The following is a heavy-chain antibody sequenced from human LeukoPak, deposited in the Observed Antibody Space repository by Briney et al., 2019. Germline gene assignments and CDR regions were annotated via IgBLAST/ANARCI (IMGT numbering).Heavy chain of an antibody. Sequence: ASVKVSCKASGYTFTSYYMHWVRQTPGLGLEWMGIINPSGGSTSYAQKFQGRVTMTRDTSTSTVYMELSSLRSEDTAVYYCARERITMVRGTQYNWFDPWGQGTLVTVSS. CDR1: GYTFTSYY. V-gene: IGHV1-46*01. D-gene: IGHD3-10*01. CDR2: INPSGGST. CDR3: ARERITMVRGTQYNWFDP. J-gene: IGHJ5*02.